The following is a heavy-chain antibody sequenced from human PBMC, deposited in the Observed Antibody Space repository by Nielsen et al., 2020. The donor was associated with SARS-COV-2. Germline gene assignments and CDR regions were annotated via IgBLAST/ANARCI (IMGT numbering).Heavy chain of an antibody. CDR2: ISANGAVA. V-gene: IGHV3-23*01. CDR3: AKGGLSIFGDTYYFDY. CDR1: GFTFTTYG. Sequence: GGSLRLSCAASGFTFTTYGMSWVRQAPGMGLEWISRISANGAVAYYADSVKGRFTVSRDNSRDALYLQMDGLRADDTAIYYCAKGGLSIFGDTYYFDYWGQGALVTVAS. D-gene: IGHD2-21*01. J-gene: IGHJ4*02.